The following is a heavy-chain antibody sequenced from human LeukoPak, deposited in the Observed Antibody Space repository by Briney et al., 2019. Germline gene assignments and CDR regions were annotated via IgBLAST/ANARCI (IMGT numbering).Heavy chain of an antibody. CDR2: IIPIFGTA. J-gene: IGHJ4*02. V-gene: IGHV1-69*05. Sequence: GSPVKVSCKASGGTFSSYAISWVRQAPGQGLEWMGGIIPIFGTANYAQKFQGRVTITTDESTSTAYMELSSLRSEDTAVYYCARDTNPELNAFDYWGQGALVTVSS. CDR3: ARDTNPELNAFDY. CDR1: GGTFSSYA. D-gene: IGHD1-26*01.